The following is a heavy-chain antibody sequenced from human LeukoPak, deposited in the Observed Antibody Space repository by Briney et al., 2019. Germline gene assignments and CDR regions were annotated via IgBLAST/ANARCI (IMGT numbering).Heavy chain of an antibody. V-gene: IGHV3-74*01. CDR2: IKGDGSRT. CDR3: AREGYAGGLDI. Sequence: PGGSLRLSCAASGITFSIYWMNWVRQAPGKGLVWVSRIKGDGSRTIYADSVKGRFTISRDDAKNTLYLQMNSLRAEDTAVYYCAREGYAGGLDIWGQGTMVAVSS. D-gene: IGHD5-12*01. CDR1: GITFSIYW. J-gene: IGHJ3*02.